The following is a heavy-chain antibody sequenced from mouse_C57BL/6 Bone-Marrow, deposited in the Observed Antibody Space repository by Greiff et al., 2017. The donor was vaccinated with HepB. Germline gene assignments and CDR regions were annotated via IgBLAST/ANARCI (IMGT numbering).Heavy chain of an antibody. V-gene: IGHV1-42*01. Sequence: VQLKQSGPELVKPGASVKISCKASGYSFTGYYMNWVKQSPEKSLEWIGEINPSTGGTTYNQKFKAKATLTVDKSSSTAYMQLKSLTSEDSAVYYCARGNYGNYEGFDYWGQGTTLTVSS. D-gene: IGHD2-1*01. CDR3: ARGNYGNYEGFDY. CDR1: GYSFTGYY. CDR2: INPSTGGT. J-gene: IGHJ2*01.